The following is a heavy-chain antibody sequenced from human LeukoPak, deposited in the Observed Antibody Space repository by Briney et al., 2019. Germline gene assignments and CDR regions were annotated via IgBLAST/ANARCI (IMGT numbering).Heavy chain of an antibody. CDR1: GGTFSSYA. Sequence: ASVKVSCKASGGTFSSYAISWVRQATGQGLEWMGWMNPNSGNTGYAQKFQGRVTMTRNTSISTAYMELSSLRSEDTAVYYCARGRGRDYSNRANWFDPWGQGTLVTVSS. CDR2: MNPNSGNT. D-gene: IGHD4-11*01. V-gene: IGHV1-8*02. J-gene: IGHJ5*02. CDR3: ARGRGRDYSNRANWFDP.